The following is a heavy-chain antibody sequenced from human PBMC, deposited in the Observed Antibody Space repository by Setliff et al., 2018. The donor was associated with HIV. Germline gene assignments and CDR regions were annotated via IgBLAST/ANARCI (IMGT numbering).Heavy chain of an antibody. CDR3: ARDRAYCSSGSCYRPLVYYFYYMDV. CDR1: GFTFSDYY. CDR2: VRPYNADK. V-gene: IGHV1-2*02. J-gene: IGHJ6*03. Sequence: GASVKVSCKASGFTFSDYYMHWARQAPGQGLEWMGWVRPYNADKNYAQKFQGRVTMTSDTSISTAYLELSGLTSDDTAIYYCARDRAYCSSGSCYRPLVYYFYYMDVWGTGTTVTVS. D-gene: IGHD2-15*01.